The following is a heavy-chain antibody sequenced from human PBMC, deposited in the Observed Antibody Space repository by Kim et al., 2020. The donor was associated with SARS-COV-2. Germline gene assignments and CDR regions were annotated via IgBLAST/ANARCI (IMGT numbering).Heavy chain of an antibody. V-gene: IGHV4-39*01. D-gene: IGHD6-13*01. CDR3: ARPPDSSSWYLGWYFDL. Sequence: PKSRVTISVDTSKNQFSLKLSSVTAADTAVYYCARPPDSSSWYLGWYFDLWGRGTLVTVSS. J-gene: IGHJ2*01.